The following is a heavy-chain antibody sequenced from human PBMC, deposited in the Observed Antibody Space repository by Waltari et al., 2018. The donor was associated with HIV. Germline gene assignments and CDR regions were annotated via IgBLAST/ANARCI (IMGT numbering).Heavy chain of an antibody. CDR2: INPQRGGA. J-gene: IGHJ3*02. V-gene: IGHV1-2*02. D-gene: IGHD3-22*01. CDR1: GYPFTDYY. Sequence: QVQLVQSGAEVKKPGASVKVSCEASGYPFTDYYIHWVRQAPGQGLEWMGWINPQRGGADYAQKFQGRVTMARDTSINTAYMEMSRLRSDDTAVYYCARNFYDSPGYSLLGPFDIWGRGTVVTVSS. CDR3: ARNFYDSPGYSLLGPFDI.